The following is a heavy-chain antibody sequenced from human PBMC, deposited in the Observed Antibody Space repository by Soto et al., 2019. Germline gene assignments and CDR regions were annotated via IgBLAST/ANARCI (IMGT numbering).Heavy chain of an antibody. J-gene: IGHJ4*02. Sequence: ASVKVSCKASGDTFTSYGISWVRQAPGQGLEWMGWISAYNGNTNYAQKLQGRVTMTTDTSTSTAYMELRSLRSDDTAVYYCARVVVAATLGGTPDYWGQGTLVTVSS. V-gene: IGHV1-18*01. CDR3: ARVVVAATLGGTPDY. D-gene: IGHD2-15*01. CDR1: GDTFTSYG. CDR2: ISAYNGNT.